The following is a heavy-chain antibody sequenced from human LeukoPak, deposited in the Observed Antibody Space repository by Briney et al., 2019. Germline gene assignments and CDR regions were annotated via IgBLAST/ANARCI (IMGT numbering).Heavy chain of an antibody. V-gene: IGHV3-30*04. D-gene: IGHD3-10*01. Sequence: GRSLRLSCAASGFTFSTYAMHWVRQAPGKGLEWVAVMSYDGSNKYYGDSVKGRFTISRDNSKNTLYLQMNSLRTEDTAVYYCARDQTLRRVMIRGVIINPLDYWGQGTLVSVSS. CDR1: GFTFSTYA. J-gene: IGHJ4*02. CDR3: ARDQTLRRVMIRGVIINPLDY. CDR2: MSYDGSNK.